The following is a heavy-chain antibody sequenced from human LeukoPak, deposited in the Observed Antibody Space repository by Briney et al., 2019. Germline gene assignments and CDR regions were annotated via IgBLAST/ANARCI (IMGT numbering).Heavy chain of an antibody. CDR1: GFTFSSYG. CDR2: IRYDGRNK. Sequence: SGGSLRLSCAASGFTFSSYGMNWVRQASGKGLEWVAFIRYDGRNKYYADSVKGRFTISRDNSKNTLYLQMNSLRAEDTAVYYCAKADRRWATYYYDTSGYYYDYWGQGTLVTVSS. V-gene: IGHV3-30*02. D-gene: IGHD3-22*01. CDR3: AKADRRWATYYYDTSGYYYDY. J-gene: IGHJ4*02.